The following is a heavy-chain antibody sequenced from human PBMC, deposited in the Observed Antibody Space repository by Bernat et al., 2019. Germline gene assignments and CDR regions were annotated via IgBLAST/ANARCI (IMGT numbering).Heavy chain of an antibody. CDR3: TRGSYSSSLNWFDP. J-gene: IGHJ5*02. V-gene: IGHV3-74*01. CDR1: GFTFSNYW. CDR2: ITGDGSIT. Sequence: EVQLVESGGGLVQPGGSLRLSCAASGFTFSNYWMYWVRQAPGTGLLWVSRITGDGSITSYADSVKGRFTISRDNAKNTLYLQMNTLRPEDTAVYYCTRGSYSSSLNWFDPWGQGTLVIVSS. D-gene: IGHD6-6*01.